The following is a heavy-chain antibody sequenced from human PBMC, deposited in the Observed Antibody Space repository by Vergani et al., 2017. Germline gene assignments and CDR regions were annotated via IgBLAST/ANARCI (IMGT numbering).Heavy chain of an antibody. V-gene: IGHV4-59*02. D-gene: IGHD3-10*01. CDR3: ARSRIYYGAGSPDY. J-gene: IGHJ4*02. CDR1: GASVNSYY. Sequence: QVKLQESGPGLVKPSETLCLTCTVSGASVNSYYWSWIRQPPGKGLEWMGYVSFRGDTLYDPSVKGRMTISLNTSSNQFSLYLTSVTAADTAVYYCARSRIYYGAGSPDYWGQGTLVTVSS. CDR2: VSFRGDT.